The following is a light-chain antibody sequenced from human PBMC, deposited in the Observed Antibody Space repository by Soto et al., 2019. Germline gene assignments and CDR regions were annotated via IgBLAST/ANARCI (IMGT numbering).Light chain of an antibody. J-gene: IGKJ2*01. Sequence: EIVMTMYRDTLSLSPGGRATPSCRASQSVRSNLAWYQQKPGQAPRLLIYGASTRATGIPARFSGSGSGTDFTLTISSMTPDDFATYYCQQYNSYSTFGQGTKVDIK. CDR3: QQYNSYST. CDR2: GAS. CDR1: QSVRSN. V-gene: IGKV3-15*01.